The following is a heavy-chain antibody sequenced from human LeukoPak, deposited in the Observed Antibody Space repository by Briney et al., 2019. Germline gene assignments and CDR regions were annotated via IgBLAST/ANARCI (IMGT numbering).Heavy chain of an antibody. CDR3: ARAAYCSGGSCYWEPDY. V-gene: IGHV1-46*01. CDR1: GYTFTSYY. Sequence: ASVKVSCKASGYTFTSYYMRWVRQAPGQGLEWMGIINPSGGSTSYAQKSQGRVTMTRDTSTSTVYMELSSLRSEDTAVYYCARAAYCSGGSCYWEPDYWGQGTLVTVSS. D-gene: IGHD2-15*01. J-gene: IGHJ4*02. CDR2: INPSGGST.